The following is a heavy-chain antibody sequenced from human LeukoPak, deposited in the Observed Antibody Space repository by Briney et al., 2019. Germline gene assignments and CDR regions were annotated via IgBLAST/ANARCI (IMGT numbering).Heavy chain of an antibody. J-gene: IGHJ5*02. CDR2: ISGGGGSA. D-gene: IGHD1-7*01. CDR1: GFTFNNYA. Sequence: GGSLRLSCAASGFTFNNYAMSWVRQAPGKGLEWVSAISGGGGSAYNADSVKGRFTISRDNSKSTLYLQMNSLRAEDTAVYYCAKEATGTTDGLFDPWGQGTLVIVSS. CDR3: AKEATGTTDGLFDP. V-gene: IGHV3-23*01.